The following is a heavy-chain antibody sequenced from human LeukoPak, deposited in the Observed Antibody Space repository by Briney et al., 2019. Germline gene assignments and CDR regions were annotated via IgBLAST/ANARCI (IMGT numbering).Heavy chain of an antibody. J-gene: IGHJ3*02. CDR1: GFTFCSYS. D-gene: IGHD5-24*01. CDR2: ISSSSSYI. V-gene: IGHV3-21*01. Sequence: GGSLRLSCAASGFTFCSYSMNWVRQAPGKGLEWVSSISSSSSYIYYADSVKGRFTISRDNAKNSLYLQMNSLRAEDTAVYYCARDREVEMATIGIWDAFDIWGQGTMVTVSS. CDR3: ARDREVEMATIGIWDAFDI.